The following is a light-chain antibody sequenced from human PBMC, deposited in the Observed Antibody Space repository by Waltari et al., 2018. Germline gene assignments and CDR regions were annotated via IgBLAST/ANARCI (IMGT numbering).Light chain of an antibody. J-gene: IGKJ1*01. CDR3: QQYFSPPLA. Sequence: DIVMTQSPDSLAVSLGERATINCKSSQSVLYSSNNKNYLAWFQQKPGQPPKLLIYWASTRESGVPDRFRGSGSGTDFTLTISSLQAEDVAIYFCQQYFSPPLAFGQGTKVEIK. V-gene: IGKV4-1*01. CDR1: QSVLYSSNNKNY. CDR2: WAS.